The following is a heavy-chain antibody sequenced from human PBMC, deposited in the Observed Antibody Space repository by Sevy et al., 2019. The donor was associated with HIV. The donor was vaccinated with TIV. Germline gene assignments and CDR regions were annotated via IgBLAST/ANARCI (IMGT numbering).Heavy chain of an antibody. CDR1: GFTFNTYS. J-gene: IGHJ4*02. V-gene: IGHV3-30-3*01. Sequence: GGSLRLSCSVSGFTFNTYSFHWVRQAPGMGLEWVSVISSDGVNKYYADSVRGRLTMSRDNSQSTLYLQMNNLRAGDTGVYYCARGGILVEGDDRTTPFDFWGQGTLVTVSS. CDR3: ARGGILVEGDDRTTPFDF. D-gene: IGHD2-15*01. CDR2: ISSDGVNK.